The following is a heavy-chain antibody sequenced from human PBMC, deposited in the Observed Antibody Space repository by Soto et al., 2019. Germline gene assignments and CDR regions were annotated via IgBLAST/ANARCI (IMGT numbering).Heavy chain of an antibody. J-gene: IGHJ6*03. CDR2: IYYSGST. D-gene: IGHD3-10*01. V-gene: IGHV4-39*01. CDR1: GGSISSSSYY. Sequence: QLQLQESGPGLVKPSETLSLTCTVSGGSISSSSYYWGWIRQPPGKGLEWIGSIYYSGSTYYNPSLKSRVTISVDTYKNQFALKLSSVTAADTAVYYCARLYYYGSGSYYPHGYMDVWGKGTTVTVSS. CDR3: ARLYYYGSGSYYPHGYMDV.